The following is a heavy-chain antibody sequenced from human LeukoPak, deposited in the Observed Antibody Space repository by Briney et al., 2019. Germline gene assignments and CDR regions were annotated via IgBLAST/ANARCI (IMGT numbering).Heavy chain of an antibody. CDR1: GFTFSSYW. CDR3: ARAPTYYYDSSGTDAFDI. D-gene: IGHD3-22*01. Sequence: GGSLRLSCAASGFTFSSYWMSWVRQAPGKGLEWVANIKQDGSERYYADSVKGRFTISRDNANNSLYLQMNSLRAEDTAVYYCARAPTYYYDSSGTDAFDIWGQGTMVTVSS. J-gene: IGHJ3*02. CDR2: IKQDGSER. V-gene: IGHV3-7*01.